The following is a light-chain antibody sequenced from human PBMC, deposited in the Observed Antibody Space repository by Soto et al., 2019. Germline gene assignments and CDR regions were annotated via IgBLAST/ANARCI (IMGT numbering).Light chain of an antibody. CDR2: AAS. CDR3: QKYSSAPALT. Sequence: DIEMTQSPSSLSASVGDRVTITCRASQGISNFLAWYQHKPGKVPKLLIYAASTLQSGVPSRFSGSGSGTDFTLTISSLQPEDVATYYFQKYSSAPALTFGGGTKVEIK. CDR1: QGISNF. J-gene: IGKJ4*01. V-gene: IGKV1-27*01.